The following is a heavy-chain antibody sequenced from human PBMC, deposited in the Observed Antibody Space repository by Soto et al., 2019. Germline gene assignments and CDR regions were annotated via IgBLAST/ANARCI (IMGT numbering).Heavy chain of an antibody. D-gene: IGHD3-3*01. CDR3: AKDGRYAFWSGYSEYFDY. Sequence: GGSLRLSCAASGGTFSSYSMSWVRQAPGKGLEWVSAVSGSGGSTYYADSAKGRFTITRDNSKNTLYLQMNSLRAEDTAVYSCAKDGRYAFWSGYSEYFDYWGQGTLVTVSS. CDR2: VSGSGGST. CDR1: GGTFSSYS. J-gene: IGHJ4*02. V-gene: IGHV3-23*01.